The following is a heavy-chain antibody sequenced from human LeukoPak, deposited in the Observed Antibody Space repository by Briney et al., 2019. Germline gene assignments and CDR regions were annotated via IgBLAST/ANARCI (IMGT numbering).Heavy chain of an antibody. D-gene: IGHD6-13*01. CDR2: IYFSGST. J-gene: IGHJ6*03. Sequence: PSETLSLTRTVSCGSLSSYYRSWVPQPPGKGPEWVGYIYFSGSTNYNPSLKSRVTISVDTSKNQFSLKLSSVTAADTAVYYCARTTEAHSWQTRYYSYYMDVWGKGTTVTVSS. V-gene: IGHV4-59*01. CDR1: CGSLSSYY. CDR3: ARTTEAHSWQTRYYSYYMDV.